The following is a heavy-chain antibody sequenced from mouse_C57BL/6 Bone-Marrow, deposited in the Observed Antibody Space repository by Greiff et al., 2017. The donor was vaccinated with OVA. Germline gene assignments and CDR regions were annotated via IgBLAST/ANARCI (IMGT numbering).Heavy chain of an antibody. CDR2: INPSNGGT. V-gene: IGHV1-53*01. Sequence: QVQLQQPGTELVKPGASVKLSCKASGYTFTSYWMHWVKQRPGQGLEWIGNINPSNGGTNYNEKFKSKATLTVDKSSSTAYMQLSSLTSEDSAVYYGARLDGREFAWFAYWGQGTLVTVSA. D-gene: IGHD1-1*01. CDR1: GYTFTSYW. J-gene: IGHJ3*01. CDR3: ARLDGREFAWFAY.